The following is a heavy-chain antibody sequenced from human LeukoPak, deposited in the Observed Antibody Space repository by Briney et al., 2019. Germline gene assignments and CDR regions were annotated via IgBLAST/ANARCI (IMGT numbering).Heavy chain of an antibody. V-gene: IGHV3-74*01. D-gene: IGHD6-13*01. CDR3: ARGPAGRDIDY. Sequence: GSLRLSCAASGFTFSSYWMHWVRQAPGKGLVWVSRINSDGSSTSYADSVKGRFTISRDNAKNTLYLQMNSLRAEDTAVYYCARGPAGRDIDYWGQGTLVTVSS. CDR1: GFTFSSYW. J-gene: IGHJ4*02. CDR2: INSDGSST.